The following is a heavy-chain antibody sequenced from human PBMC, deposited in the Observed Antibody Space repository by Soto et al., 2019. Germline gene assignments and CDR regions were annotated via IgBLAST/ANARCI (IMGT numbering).Heavy chain of an antibody. V-gene: IGHV3-30*18. Sequence: GGSLRLSCAASGFTFSSYGMHWVRQAPGKGLEWVAVISYDGSNKYYADSVKGRFTISRDNSKNTLYLQMNSLRAEDTAVYYCAKDPYDSSGYYYYFDYWGQGTLVTVSS. CDR2: ISYDGSNK. CDR3: AKDPYDSSGYYYYFDY. D-gene: IGHD3-22*01. CDR1: GFTFSSYG. J-gene: IGHJ4*02.